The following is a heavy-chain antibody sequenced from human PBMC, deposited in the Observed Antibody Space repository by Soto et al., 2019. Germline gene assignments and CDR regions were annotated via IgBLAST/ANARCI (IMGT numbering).Heavy chain of an antibody. Sequence: QLQLQESGPGLVKPSETLSLTCTVSGGSISSSSYYWGWIRQPPGKGLEWIGSIYYSGSTYYNPSLNSRVTISVDTSKNQFSLKLSSVTAADTAVYYCARHAIYCSGGSCYSRFDYWGQGTLVTVSS. J-gene: IGHJ4*02. CDR3: ARHAIYCSGGSCYSRFDY. CDR1: GGSISSSSYY. D-gene: IGHD2-15*01. V-gene: IGHV4-39*01. CDR2: IYYSGST.